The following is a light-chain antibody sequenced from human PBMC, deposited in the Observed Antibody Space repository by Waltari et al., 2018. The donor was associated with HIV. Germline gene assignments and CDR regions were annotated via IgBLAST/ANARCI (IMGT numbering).Light chain of an antibody. V-gene: IGLV2-14*01. Sequence: QSALTQPASVSGCPGQSITISCTGTSSDVGGYNYVSWYQQHPGKAPKLMIYEVSNRPSGVSDRFSGSKSGNTASLTISGLQAEDEADYYCSSYTSSSTPVVFGGGTNLTVL. J-gene: IGLJ2*01. CDR1: SSDVGGYNY. CDR2: EVS. CDR3: SSYTSSSTPVV.